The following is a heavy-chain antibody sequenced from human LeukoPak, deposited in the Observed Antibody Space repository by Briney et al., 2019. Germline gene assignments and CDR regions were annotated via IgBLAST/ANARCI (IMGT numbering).Heavy chain of an antibody. D-gene: IGHD1-26*01. V-gene: IGHV1-18*01. J-gene: IGHJ4*02. CDR2: ISADNGNT. Sequence: ASVKVSCKASGYTFTSFAISWVRQAPGQGLEWMGWISADNGNTNYAQRLRGRVTMTTDTFTNTAYMELRSLRSDDTAVYYCARGSQWELLLADYWGQGTLVTVSS. CDR3: ARGSQWELLLADY. CDR1: GYTFTSFA.